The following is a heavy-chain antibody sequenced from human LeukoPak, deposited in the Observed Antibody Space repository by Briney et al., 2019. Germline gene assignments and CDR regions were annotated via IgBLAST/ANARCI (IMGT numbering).Heavy chain of an antibody. CDR3: ARDGEYYYGSGGFDY. D-gene: IGHD3-10*01. CDR2: IYYSGST. V-gene: IGHV4-59*01. Sequence: SETLSLTCTVSGGSISNYYWNWIRQPPGKGLEWIGYIYYSGSTNYNPSLKSRVTISVDTSKNQFSLKLSSVTAADTAVYYCARDGEYYYGSGGFDYWGQGTLVTVSS. J-gene: IGHJ4*02. CDR1: GGSISNYY.